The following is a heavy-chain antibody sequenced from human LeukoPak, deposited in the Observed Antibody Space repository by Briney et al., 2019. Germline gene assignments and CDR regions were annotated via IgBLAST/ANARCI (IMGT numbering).Heavy chain of an antibody. CDR1: GYTFTCYY. D-gene: IGHD4-23*01. CDR3: ARVDGGNFFGLSEY. Sequence: GASVKVSCKASGYTFTCYYMHWVRQAPGQGLEWMGWINPNSGGTNYAQKFQGRVTMTRDTSISTAYMELRSLRSDDTAVYYCARVDGGNFFGLSEYWGQGTLVTVSS. CDR2: INPNSGGT. J-gene: IGHJ4*02. V-gene: IGHV1-2*02.